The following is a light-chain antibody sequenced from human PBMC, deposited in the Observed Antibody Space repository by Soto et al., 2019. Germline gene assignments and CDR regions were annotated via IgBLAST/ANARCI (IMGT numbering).Light chain of an antibody. V-gene: IGKV3-20*01. CDR3: QQYTKAPLT. CDR2: GAS. J-gene: IGKJ1*01. CDR1: QIVNNNY. Sequence: ESVLTHSRCTLSLSPGPRSTLSCRASQIVNNNYLAWYQQKNGQAPRLXIYGASNRATGVPDRFTASGYGTDFNLTISRLEPEDFAVYYCQQYTKAPLTFGQGTKVDVK.